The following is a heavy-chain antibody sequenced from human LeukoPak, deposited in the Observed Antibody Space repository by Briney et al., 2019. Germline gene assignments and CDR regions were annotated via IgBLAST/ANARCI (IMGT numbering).Heavy chain of an antibody. D-gene: IGHD3-22*01. CDR3: ARGPGPADDGGGYCFDY. J-gene: IGHJ4*02. CDR2: INPSGGST. CDR1: GYTFTSYY. V-gene: IGHV1-46*01. Sequence: ASVKVSCKASGYTFTSYYLYWVRQAPGQGLEWMGVINPSGGSTTSAQKFQGRVTMTRDTSTSTVYMELRSLRSEDTAVYYCARGPGPADDGGGYCFDYWGLGALVTVSS.